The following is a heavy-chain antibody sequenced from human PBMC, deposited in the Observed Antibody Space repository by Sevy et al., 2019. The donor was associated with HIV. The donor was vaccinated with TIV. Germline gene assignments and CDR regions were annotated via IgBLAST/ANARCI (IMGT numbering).Heavy chain of an antibody. CDR1: GFSFRSYW. CDR2: INRNESAT. D-gene: IGHD6-19*01. CDR3: VTDDRPSGWLFDF. Sequence: GGSLRLSCAASGFSFRSYWMTWVRQAPGKGLEWVANINRNESATNYVGSVKGRFTIFRDNAKNLLYLQMNSLRGDDTAVYYCVTDDRPSGWLFDFWGPGTQVTVSS. J-gene: IGHJ4*02. V-gene: IGHV3-7*01.